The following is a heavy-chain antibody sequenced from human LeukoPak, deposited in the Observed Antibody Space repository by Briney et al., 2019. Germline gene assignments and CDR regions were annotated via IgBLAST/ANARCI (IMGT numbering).Heavy chain of an antibody. V-gene: IGHV3-23*01. J-gene: IGHJ4*02. CDR1: GFTFSSYG. D-gene: IGHD6-19*01. CDR3: AKSSSGWVRWGYFDY. Sequence: GGSLRLSCAASGFTFSSYGMSWVRQAPGKGLEWVSAISGSGGSTYYADSVKGRFTISRDNSKNTLYLQMNSLRAEDTAVYYCAKSSSGWVRWGYFDYWGQGTLVTVSS. CDR2: ISGSGGST.